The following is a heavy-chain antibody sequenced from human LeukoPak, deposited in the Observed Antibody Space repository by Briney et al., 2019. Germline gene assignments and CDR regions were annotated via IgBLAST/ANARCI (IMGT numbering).Heavy chain of an antibody. Sequence: GGSLRLSCAASGFTFSSYEMNWVRQAPGKGLEWVSYISSSGSTIYYADSVKGRFTISRDNARNSLYLQMNSLRAEDTAVYYCARIYDSSDYWGQGTLVTVSS. V-gene: IGHV3-48*03. CDR1: GFTFSSYE. CDR2: ISSSGSTI. CDR3: ARIYDSSDY. J-gene: IGHJ4*02. D-gene: IGHD3-22*01.